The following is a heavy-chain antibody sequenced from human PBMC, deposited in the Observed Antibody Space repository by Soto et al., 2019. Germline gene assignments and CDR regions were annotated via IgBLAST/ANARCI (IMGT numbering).Heavy chain of an antibody. D-gene: IGHD1-1*01. CDR1: GFTFSSYT. Sequence: GGSLRLSCAASGFTFSSYTMNWVRQAPGKGLEWVSSISSSGDYTYYADSMKGRVTISRDNAKNSLYLRVTSLRAEDTAVYYCAGGTWNTTSWTNWFDTWGQGTLVTVSS. J-gene: IGHJ5*02. CDR3: AGGTWNTTSWTNWFDT. V-gene: IGHV3-21*01. CDR2: ISSSGDYT.